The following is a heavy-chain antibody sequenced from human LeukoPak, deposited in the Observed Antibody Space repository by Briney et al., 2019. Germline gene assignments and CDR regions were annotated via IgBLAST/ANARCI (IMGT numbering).Heavy chain of an antibody. J-gene: IGHJ3*01. Sequence: GGSLRPSVAASGFSFDNYAMSWVRQAPGKGLEWVSGISDRGDRTYYTDSVKGRFTISRDNSNKTLSVQMNSLRAEATAVYYCAKYRTPFYFDAFEV. CDR1: GFSFDNYA. V-gene: IGHV3-23*01. CDR2: ISDRGDRT. D-gene: IGHD2/OR15-2a*01. CDR3: AKYRTPFYFDAFEV.